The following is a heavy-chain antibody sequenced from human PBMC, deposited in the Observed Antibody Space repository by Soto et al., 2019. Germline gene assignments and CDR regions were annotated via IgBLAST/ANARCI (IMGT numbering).Heavy chain of an antibody. CDR2: ISAYNGNT. D-gene: IGHD6-19*01. J-gene: IGHJ6*02. Sequence: GASVKVSCKASGYTFTSYGISWVRQAPGQGLEWMGWISAYNGNTNYAQKLQGRVTMTTDTSTSTAYMELRSLRSDDTAVYYCARDGRIAVAGGYYYGMDVWGQGTTVTVSS. V-gene: IGHV1-18*01. CDR1: GYTFTSYG. CDR3: ARDGRIAVAGGYYYGMDV.